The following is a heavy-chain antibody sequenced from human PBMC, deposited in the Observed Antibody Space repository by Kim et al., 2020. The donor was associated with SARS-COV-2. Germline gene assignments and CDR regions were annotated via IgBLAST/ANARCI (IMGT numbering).Heavy chain of an antibody. CDR2: ISGSGGST. J-gene: IGHJ4*02. V-gene: IGHV3-23*01. CDR3: AKDPGAYYYDSSGYHFDY. CDR1: GFTFSSYA. D-gene: IGHD3-22*01. Sequence: GGSLRLSCAASGFTFSSYAMSWVRQAPGKGLEWVSAISGSGGSTYYADSVKGRFTISRDNSKNTLYLQMNSLRAEDTAVYYCAKDPGAYYYDSSGYHFDYWGQGTLVTVSS.